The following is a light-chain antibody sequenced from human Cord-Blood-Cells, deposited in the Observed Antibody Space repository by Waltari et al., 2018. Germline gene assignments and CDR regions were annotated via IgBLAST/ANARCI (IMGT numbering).Light chain of an antibody. J-gene: IGLJ1*01. CDR2: EGS. V-gene: IGLV2-23*01. CDR3: CSYAGSSTYV. Sequence: QSPLTQPASVSGSPGQSIPISCPGTSRDVGRYNLVSWYQQHPGKAPKLMIYEGSKRPSGVSNRFSGSKSGNTASLTISGLQAEDEADYYCCSYAGSSTYVFGTGTKVTVL. CDR1: SRDVGRYNL.